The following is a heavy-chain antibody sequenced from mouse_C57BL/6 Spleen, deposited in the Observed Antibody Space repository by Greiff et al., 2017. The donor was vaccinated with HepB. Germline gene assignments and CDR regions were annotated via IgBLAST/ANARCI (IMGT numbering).Heavy chain of an antibody. CDR1: GFTFSSYA. D-gene: IGHD1-1*01. Sequence: EVKLQESGGGLVKPGGSLKLSCAASGFTFSSYAMSWVRQTPEKRLEWVATISDGGSYTYYPDNVKGRFTISRDNAKNNLYLQMSHLKSEDTAMYYCARDVYYYGSSQVPFDYWGQGTTLTVSS. CDR2: ISDGGSYT. J-gene: IGHJ2*01. CDR3: ARDVYYYGSSQVPFDY. V-gene: IGHV5-4*01.